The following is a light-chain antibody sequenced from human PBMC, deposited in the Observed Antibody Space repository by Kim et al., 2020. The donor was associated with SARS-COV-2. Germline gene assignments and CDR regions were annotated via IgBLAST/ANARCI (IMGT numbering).Light chain of an antibody. CDR2: GAS. J-gene: IGKJ4*01. CDR3: QQYNNWPPLT. V-gene: IGKV3-15*01. Sequence: EIVMTQSPATLSVSPGERATLSCRASQSVSSNLGWYQQKPGQAPRLLIYGASTRATGIPARFSGSGSRTEFTLTISSLQSEDFAVYYCQQYNNWPPLTFGGGTKVDIK. CDR1: QSVSSN.